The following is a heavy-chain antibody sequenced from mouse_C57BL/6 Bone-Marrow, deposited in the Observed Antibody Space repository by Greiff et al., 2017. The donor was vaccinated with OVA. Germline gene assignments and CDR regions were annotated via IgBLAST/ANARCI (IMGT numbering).Heavy chain of an antibody. CDR3: AIIFITTVVAEAY. D-gene: IGHD1-1*01. V-gene: IGHV2-9*01. Sequence: VHLVESGPGLVAPSQSLSITCTVSGFSLTSYGVDWVRQPPGKGLEWLGVIWGGGSTNYNSALMSRLSISKDNSKSQVFLKMNSLQTDDTAMYYCAIIFITTVVAEAYWGQGTLVTVSA. CDR1: GFSLTSYG. CDR2: IWGGGST. J-gene: IGHJ3*01.